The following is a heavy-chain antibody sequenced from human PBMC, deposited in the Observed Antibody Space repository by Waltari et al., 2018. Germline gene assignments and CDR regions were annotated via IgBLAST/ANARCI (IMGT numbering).Heavy chain of an antibody. CDR1: GGSFSGYY. V-gene: IGHV4-34*01. D-gene: IGHD6-13*01. J-gene: IGHJ2*01. CDR2: INHSGST. Sequence: QVQLQQWGAGLLKPSETLSLTCAVYGGSFSGYYWSWIRQHPGKGLEWIGEINHSGSTNYNPSLKSRVTISVDTSKNQFSLKLSSVTAADTAVYYCARGPHSSSWYRYFDLWGRGTLVTVSS. CDR3: ARGPHSSSWYRYFDL.